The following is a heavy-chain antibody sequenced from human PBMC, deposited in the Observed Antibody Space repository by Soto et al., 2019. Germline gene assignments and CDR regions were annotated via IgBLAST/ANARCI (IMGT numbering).Heavy chain of an antibody. Sequence: EVQLVESGGGLVQPGGSLRLSCAASGFTFHDYVMLWVRQAPGKGLEWVSAITWDGADVNYADAVKGRFTISSDTAKNSLDLQMSRRRPEDTALYYCAKGRTSTATSPKCLQNGGQGTLVTVSS. J-gene: IGHJ1*01. CDR2: ITWDGADV. CDR3: AKGRTSTATSPKCLQN. V-gene: IGHV3-9*01. D-gene: IGHD1-1*01. CDR1: GFTFHDYV.